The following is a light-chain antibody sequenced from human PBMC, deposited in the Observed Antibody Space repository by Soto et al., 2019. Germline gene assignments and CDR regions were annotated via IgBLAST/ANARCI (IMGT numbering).Light chain of an antibody. CDR2: LGS. Sequence: DIVMTQSPLSLPVTPGEPASISCRSSQSLLHSNGNNYFDWYLQKPGQSPQLLIYLGSNRASGVPDRFSGSGSGTDFTLKISRVEAEDGGVYYCMQALQTPLTFGQGTRLEIK. J-gene: IGKJ5*01. CDR1: QSLLHSNGNNY. V-gene: IGKV2-28*01. CDR3: MQALQTPLT.